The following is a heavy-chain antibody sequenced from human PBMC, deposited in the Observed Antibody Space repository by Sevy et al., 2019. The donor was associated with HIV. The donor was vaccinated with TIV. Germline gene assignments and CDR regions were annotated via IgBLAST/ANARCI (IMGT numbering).Heavy chain of an antibody. J-gene: IGHJ4*02. CDR2: ISGSGGYT. CDR1: GFIFSSYV. V-gene: IGHV3-23*01. CDR3: AGGPWSGFDY. D-gene: IGHD3-3*01. Sequence: GGSLRLSCAASGFIFSSYVMNWVRQAPGKGLEWVSGISGSGGYTYYADSVKGRFTISRDNSNKLLYLEMNTLRVEDTAVYYCAGGPWSGFDYWGQGTLVTVSS.